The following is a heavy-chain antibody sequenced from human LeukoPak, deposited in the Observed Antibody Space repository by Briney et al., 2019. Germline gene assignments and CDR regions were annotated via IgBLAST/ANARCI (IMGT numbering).Heavy chain of an antibody. J-gene: IGHJ4*02. V-gene: IGHV3-7*01. D-gene: IGHD6-19*01. CDR3: ARERSSGWTKRGPFDY. CDR1: GFTFSSYW. CDR2: IKQDGSEK. Sequence: GGSLRLSCAASGFTFSSYWMSWVRQAPGKGLEWVANIKQDGSEKYYVDSVKGRFTISRDNSKNTLYLQMNSLRAEDTAVYYCARERSSGWTKRGPFDYWGQGTLVTVSS.